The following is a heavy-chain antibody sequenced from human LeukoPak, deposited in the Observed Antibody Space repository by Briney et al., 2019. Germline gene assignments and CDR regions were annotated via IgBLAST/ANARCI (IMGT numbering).Heavy chain of an antibody. Sequence: PGGSLRLSCAASGFTFSGYSMNWVRQAPGKGLEWVSYISSSSNTIYYADSVKGRFTISRDNAKNSLYLQMNSLRVEDTAVYYCARGFDYWGQGTLVTVSS. CDR3: ARGFDY. CDR2: ISSSSNTI. CDR1: GFTFSGYS. J-gene: IGHJ4*02. V-gene: IGHV3-48*01.